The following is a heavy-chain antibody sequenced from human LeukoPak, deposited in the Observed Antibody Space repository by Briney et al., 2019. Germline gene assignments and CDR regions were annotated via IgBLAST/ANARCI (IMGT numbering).Heavy chain of an antibody. V-gene: IGHV4-39*07. Sequence: SETLSLTCTVSGGSISSSSYYWGWIRQPPGKGLEWIGSIYYSGSTYYNPSLKSRVTISVDTSKNQFSLKLSSVTAADTAVYYCARRRFGYSYGYGILFDYWGQGTLVTVSS. CDR1: GGSISSSSYY. CDR3: ARRRFGYSYGYGILFDY. J-gene: IGHJ4*02. CDR2: IYYSGST. D-gene: IGHD5-18*01.